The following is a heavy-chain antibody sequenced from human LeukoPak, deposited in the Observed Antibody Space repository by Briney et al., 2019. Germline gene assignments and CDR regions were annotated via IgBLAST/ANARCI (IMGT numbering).Heavy chain of an antibody. Sequence: SETLSLTCAVYGGSFSGYYWSWIRQPPGKGLEWIGEINHSGSTNFNPSLKSRVTISVDTSKNQFSLKLSFVTAADTAVYYCARGRDYWGQGTLVTVSS. CDR2: INHSGST. CDR3: ARGRDY. J-gene: IGHJ4*02. V-gene: IGHV4-34*01. CDR1: GGSFSGYY.